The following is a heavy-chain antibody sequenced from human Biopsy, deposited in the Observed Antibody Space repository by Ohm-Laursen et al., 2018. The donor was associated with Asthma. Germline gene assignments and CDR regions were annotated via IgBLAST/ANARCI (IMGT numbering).Heavy chain of an antibody. CDR3: ARKAGSCISRTCYSLDF. V-gene: IGHV1-69*13. CDR2: INSVFGTT. Sequence: SVKVSCKSLGGTFNTYVIGWVRQAPGEGLEWMSGINSVFGTTTYPQKFQDRVTITADDSTSTVYMELSSLRSEDTAVYYCARKAGSCISRTCYSLDFWGQGTLVTVSS. J-gene: IGHJ4*02. CDR1: GGTFNTYV. D-gene: IGHD2-2*01.